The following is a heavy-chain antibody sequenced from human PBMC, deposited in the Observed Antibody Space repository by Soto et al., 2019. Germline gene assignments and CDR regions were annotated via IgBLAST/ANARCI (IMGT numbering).Heavy chain of an antibody. CDR3: ARHGNSGWYDFDY. CDR2: IYHSGST. V-gene: IGHV4-30-4*01. J-gene: IGHJ4*02. Sequence: SETLSLTCTVSGGSISSNDYYWSWIRQPPGKGREWIGYIYHSGSTYYNPSLKSRVSISIDTSKNQFSLKLSSVTAADTAVYYCARHGNSGWYDFDYWGQGALVTVSS. D-gene: IGHD6-19*01. CDR1: GGSISSNDYY.